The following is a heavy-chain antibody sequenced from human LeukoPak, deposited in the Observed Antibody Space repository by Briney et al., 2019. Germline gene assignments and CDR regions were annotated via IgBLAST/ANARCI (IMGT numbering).Heavy chain of an antibody. V-gene: IGHV3-30-3*01. D-gene: IGHD5-24*01. CDR1: GFTFSSYA. Sequence: GGSLRLSCAASGFTFSSYAMHWVRQAPGKGLEWAAVMSYDGTSEYYADSVRGRFTISRDHSQNMLYLQMNGLRDEDTALYYCVRDRRDGKNLAYHFDFWGQGTLVTVSS. CDR2: MSYDGTSE. J-gene: IGHJ4*02. CDR3: VRDRRDGKNLAYHFDF.